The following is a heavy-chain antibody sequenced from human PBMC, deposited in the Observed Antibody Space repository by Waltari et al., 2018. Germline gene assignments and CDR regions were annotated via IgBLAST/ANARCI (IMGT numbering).Heavy chain of an antibody. CDR1: GFTFSSYA. J-gene: IGHJ5*02. CDR3: ARGPRYNWNDGYWFDP. V-gene: IGHV3-30-3*01. D-gene: IGHD1-20*01. Sequence: QVQLVESGGGVVQPGRSLRLSCAASGFTFSSYAMHWVRQAPGKGLGGVAVRSYDGSNKYYADSVKGRFTISRDNSKNTLYLQMNSLRAEDTAVYYCARGPRYNWNDGYWFDPWGQGTLVTVSS. CDR2: RSYDGSNK.